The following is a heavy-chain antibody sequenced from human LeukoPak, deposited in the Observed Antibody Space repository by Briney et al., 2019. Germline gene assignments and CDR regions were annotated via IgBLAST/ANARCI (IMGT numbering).Heavy chain of an antibody. CDR3: VRGQGSSSNYFDY. Sequence: GGSLRLSCSASGFTFSSYAMRWVRQAPGQGLECVTGICGNGGSTNYEDSVKGRFTISRDNSKNTLYLQMSSLRAEDTAVYYCVRGQGSSSNYFDYWGQGSLVTVSS. V-gene: IGHV3-64D*09. CDR2: ICGNGGST. J-gene: IGHJ4*02. D-gene: IGHD6-6*01. CDR1: GFTFSSYA.